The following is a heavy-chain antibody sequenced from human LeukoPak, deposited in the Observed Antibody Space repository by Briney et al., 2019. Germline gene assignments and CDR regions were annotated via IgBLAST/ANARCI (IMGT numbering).Heavy chain of an antibody. D-gene: IGHD3-22*01. V-gene: IGHV3-7*01. J-gene: IGHJ4*02. CDR2: MNPDGSEK. CDR1: GFTFSSYN. CDR3: ARDRALYDSRRGYYYTEDDY. Sequence: GGSLRLSCAASGFTFSSYNMNWVRQAPGKGLEWVANMNPDGSEKYFLDSVKGRFTISRDNAKSSLYLQMNSLRGDDTAVYYCARDRALYDSRRGYYYTEDDYWGQGTLVTVSS.